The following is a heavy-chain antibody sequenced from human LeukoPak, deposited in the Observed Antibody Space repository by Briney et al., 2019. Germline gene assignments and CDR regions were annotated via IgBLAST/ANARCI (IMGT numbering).Heavy chain of an antibody. CDR1: GYTFTSYD. CDR3: ARADYGDYLTTIDY. Sequence: ASVKVSCKASGYTFTSYDINWVRQATGQGLEWMGWMNPNSGNTGYAHKFNDRVTMTRTTSISPAYMELSSLRSEDTAVYYCARADYGDYLTTIDYWGQGTLVTVSS. J-gene: IGHJ4*02. CDR2: MNPNSGNT. D-gene: IGHD4-17*01. V-gene: IGHV1-8*01.